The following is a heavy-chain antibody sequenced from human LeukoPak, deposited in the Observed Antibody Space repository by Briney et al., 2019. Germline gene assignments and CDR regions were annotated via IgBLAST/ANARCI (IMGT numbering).Heavy chain of an antibody. CDR3: ARERSGSYTVDY. D-gene: IGHD1-26*01. V-gene: IGHV4-59*01. J-gene: IGHJ4*02. CDR1: GGSISSYY. Sequence: SETLSLTCTVSGGSISSYYWSWIRQPPGKGLEWIGYIYYSGSTNYNPSLKSRVTISVDTSKNQFSLKLSSVTAADTAVYYCARERSGSYTVDYWGQGTLVTVSS. CDR2: IYYSGST.